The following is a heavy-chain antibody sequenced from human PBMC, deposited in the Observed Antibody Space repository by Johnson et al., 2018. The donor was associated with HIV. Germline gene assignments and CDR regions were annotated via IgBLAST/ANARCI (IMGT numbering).Heavy chain of an antibody. D-gene: IGHD1-14*01. CDR3: ARGITARGTFDI. CDR2: ISYDGRDK. V-gene: IGHV3-33*05. J-gene: IGHJ3*02. CDR1: GFTFSSYG. Sequence: QVQLVESGGGVVQPGGSLRLSCAASGFTFSSYGMHWVRQAPGKGLEWVAVISYDGRDKYYANSVKGRFTISRDNSKNTLYLQMNSLRAEDTAVYYCARGITARGTFDIWGQGTMVTVSS.